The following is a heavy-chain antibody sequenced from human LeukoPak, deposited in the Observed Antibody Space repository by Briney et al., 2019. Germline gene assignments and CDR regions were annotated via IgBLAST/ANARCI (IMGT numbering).Heavy chain of an antibody. Sequence: GESLKISCRGSGYTFISYWIGWVRQMPGKGLEWMGIIYPGDSDTTYSPSFQGQVTISADKSISTAFLQWSSLKASDTATYYCARRLWNGQSDALDIWGQGTMVTVSS. V-gene: IGHV5-51*01. J-gene: IGHJ3*02. CDR1: GYTFISYW. CDR3: ARRLWNGQSDALDI. D-gene: IGHD3-3*01. CDR2: IYPGDSDT.